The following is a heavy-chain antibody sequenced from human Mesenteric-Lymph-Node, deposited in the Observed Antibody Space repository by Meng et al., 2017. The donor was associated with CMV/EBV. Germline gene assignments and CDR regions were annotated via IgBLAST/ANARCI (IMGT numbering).Heavy chain of an antibody. D-gene: IGHD3-10*02. CDR2: INAGNGNT. J-gene: IGHJ4*02. Sequence: CKASGYTFTSYAMHWVRQAPGQRLEWMGWINAGNGNTKYSQKFQGRVTITRDTSASTAYMELSSLRSEDTAVYYCARPNSKFGEIPRYWGQGTLVTVSS. V-gene: IGHV1-3*01. CDR1: GYTFTSYA. CDR3: ARPNSKFGEIPRY.